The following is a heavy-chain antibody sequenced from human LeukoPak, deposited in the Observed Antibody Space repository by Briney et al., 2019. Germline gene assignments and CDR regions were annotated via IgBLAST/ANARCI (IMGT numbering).Heavy chain of an antibody. CDR1: GYSFTSYR. D-gene: IGHD2-15*01. J-gene: IGHJ4*02. CDR3: ARRYCSGGSCSYVDY. CDR2: IYPGDSDT. V-gene: IGHV5-51*01. Sequence: GESLKISCKGSGYSFTSYRIGWVRQMPGKGLEWMGIIYPGDSDTRYSPSFQGQVTISADKSISTAYLQWSSLKASDTAMYYCARRYCSGGSCSYVDYWGQGTLVTVSS.